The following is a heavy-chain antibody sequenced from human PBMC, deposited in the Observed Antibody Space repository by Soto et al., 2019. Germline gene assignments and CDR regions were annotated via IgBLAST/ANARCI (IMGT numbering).Heavy chain of an antibody. Sequence: QVQLVESGGGVVQPGRSLRLSCAASEFTFSSYGMHWVRQAPGKGLEWVAVIWYDGSNKYYADSVKGRFTISRDNSKNTLYLQMNSLRAEDTAVYYCARDWRWLQANYFDYWGQGTLFTVSS. CDR1: EFTFSSYG. CDR3: ARDWRWLQANYFDY. D-gene: IGHD5-12*01. CDR2: IWYDGSNK. J-gene: IGHJ4*02. V-gene: IGHV3-33*01.